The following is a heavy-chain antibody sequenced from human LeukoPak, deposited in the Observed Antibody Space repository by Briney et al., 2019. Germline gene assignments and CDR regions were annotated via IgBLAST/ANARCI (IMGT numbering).Heavy chain of an antibody. V-gene: IGHV3-53*01. D-gene: IGHD5-18*01. J-gene: IGHJ4*02. CDR2: IYSGGST. CDR3: AREETNTEPNFDY. Sequence: GGSLRLSCAASGFTVSSNYMSWVRQAPGKGLEWVSVIYSGGSTYYADSVKGRFTISRDNSKNTLYLQMNSLRAEDTAVYYCAREETNTEPNFDYWGQGTLVTVSS. CDR1: GFTVSSNY.